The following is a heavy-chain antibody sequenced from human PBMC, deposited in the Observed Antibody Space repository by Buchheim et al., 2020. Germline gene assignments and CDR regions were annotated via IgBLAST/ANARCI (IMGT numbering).Heavy chain of an antibody. D-gene: IGHD3-22*01. J-gene: IGHJ4*02. CDR3: AREPWADYYDSSGYSYYFDY. CDR2: IKQDGSEK. Sequence: EVQLVESGGGLVQPGGSPRLSCAASGFTFSSYWMSWVRQAPGKGLEWVANIKQDGSEKYYVDSVKGRFTISRENAKNSLYLQMNSLRAEDTAVYYCAREPWADYYDSSGYSYYFDYWGQGTL. CDR1: GFTFSSYW. V-gene: IGHV3-7*01.